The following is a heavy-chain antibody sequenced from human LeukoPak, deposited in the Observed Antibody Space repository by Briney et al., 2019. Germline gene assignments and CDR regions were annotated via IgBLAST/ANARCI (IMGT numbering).Heavy chain of an antibody. J-gene: IGHJ5*02. CDR3: VRDYFCSGGTCDDCFDP. CDR1: GYTFTNYG. V-gene: IGHV1-18*01. CDR2: ISTYDHDT. D-gene: IGHD2-15*01. Sequence: ASVKVSCKASGYTFTNYGISWVRQAPGQGLEWMAWISTYDHDTNYAQKFRGRVTMTTDTSTSTAYMELRSLGSDDTAVYYCVRDYFCSGGTCDDCFDPWGHGTLVTVSS.